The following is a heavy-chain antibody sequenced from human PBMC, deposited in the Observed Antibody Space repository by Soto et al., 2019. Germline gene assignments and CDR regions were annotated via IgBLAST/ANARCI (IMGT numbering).Heavy chain of an antibody. Sequence: EVQLLESGGGLVQPGRSLRLSCAASGFTFSNYAMSWVRQAPGQGLDWVSAISGSGGTTYYADSVKGRFTISRDNSKNTLFPQINSLRAEDAAVYYCAKFFVETGSNSGWPWSFHYGGQGTLVTVSS. J-gene: IGHJ4*02. CDR3: AKFFVETGSNSGWPWSFHY. V-gene: IGHV3-23*01. CDR1: GFTFSNYA. D-gene: IGHD6-25*01. CDR2: ISGSGGTT.